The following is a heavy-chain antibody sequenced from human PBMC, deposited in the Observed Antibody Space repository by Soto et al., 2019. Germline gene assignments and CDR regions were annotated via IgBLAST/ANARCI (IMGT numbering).Heavy chain of an antibody. CDR1: GYTFTGYG. CDR2: ISTYNGNT. V-gene: IGHV1-18*01. CDR3: GREMVRGVGSDY. Sequence: ASVKVSCKASGYTFTGYGISWVRQAPGQGLEWMGWISTYNGNTKYAQKLQGRVTMTTDTSTSTAYMELRSLRSDDTAVFYCGREMVRGVGSDYWGQGTLVTVSS. J-gene: IGHJ4*02. D-gene: IGHD3-10*01.